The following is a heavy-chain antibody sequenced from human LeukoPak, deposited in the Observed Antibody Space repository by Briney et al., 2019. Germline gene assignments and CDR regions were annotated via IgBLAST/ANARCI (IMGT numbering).Heavy chain of an antibody. Sequence: PSETLSLTCAVSGYSISSGYYWGWIRQPPGKGLEWIGSIYHSGSTYYNPSLKSRVTISVDTSKNQFSLKLSSVTAADTAVYYCARVPLSCGGDCSPFDYWGQGTLVTVSS. CDR3: ARVPLSCGGDCSPFDY. CDR2: IYHSGST. J-gene: IGHJ4*02. CDR1: GYSISSGYY. D-gene: IGHD2-21*02. V-gene: IGHV4-38-2*01.